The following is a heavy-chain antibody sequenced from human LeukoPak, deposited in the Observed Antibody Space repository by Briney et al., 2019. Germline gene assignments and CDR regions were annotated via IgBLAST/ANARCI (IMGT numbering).Heavy chain of an antibody. Sequence: GGSLRLSCAASGFTFSSYGMHWVRQAPGKGLEWVAVIWYDGSNKYYADSVKGRFTISRDNSKNTLYLQMNSLRAEDTAVYYCAKDRGSYRVFDCWGQGTLVTVSS. CDR2: IWYDGSNK. CDR1: GFTFSSYG. J-gene: IGHJ4*02. V-gene: IGHV3-33*06. CDR3: AKDRGSYRVFDC. D-gene: IGHD3-10*01.